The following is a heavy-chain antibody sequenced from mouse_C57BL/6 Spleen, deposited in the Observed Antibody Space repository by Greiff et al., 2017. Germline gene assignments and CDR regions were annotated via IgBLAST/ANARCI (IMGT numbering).Heavy chain of an antibody. J-gene: IGHJ3*01. CDR1: GFTFSSYG. D-gene: IGHD1-1*01. CDR2: ISSGGSYT. V-gene: IGHV5-6*02. Sequence: EVKLVESGGDLVKPGGSLKLSCAASGFTFSSYGMSWVRQTPDKRLEWVATISSGGSYTYYPDSVKGRFTISRDNAKNTLYLQMSSLKSEDTAVYYCARRDYYGSSYWFAYWGQGTLVTVSA. CDR3: ARRDYYGSSYWFAY.